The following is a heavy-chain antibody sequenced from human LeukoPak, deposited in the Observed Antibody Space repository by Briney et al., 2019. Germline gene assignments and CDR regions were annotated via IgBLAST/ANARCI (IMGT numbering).Heavy chain of an antibody. J-gene: IGHJ4*02. CDR2: IIPIFGTA. V-gene: IGHV1-69*01. Sequence: SVYVSCKASGGTFSSYAISWVRQAPGQGLEWMGGIIPIFGTANYAQTFQGRVTITADESTSTAYMELSSLSSEDTAVYSCAKDLSGSYSGGYFDYWGQGTLVTVSS. CDR3: AKDLSGSYSGGYFDY. CDR1: GGTFSSYA. D-gene: IGHD3-10*01.